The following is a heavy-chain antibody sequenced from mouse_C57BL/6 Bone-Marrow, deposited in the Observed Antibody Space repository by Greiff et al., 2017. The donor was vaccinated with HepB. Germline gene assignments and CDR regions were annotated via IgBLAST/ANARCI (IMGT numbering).Heavy chain of an antibody. V-gene: IGHV1-82*01. CDR1: GYAFSSSW. J-gene: IGHJ3*01. CDR3: GPWFAY. CDR2: IYPGDGDT. Sequence: QVQLQQSGPELVKPGASVTISCTASGYAFSSSWMYWVQQRPGKGLEWIGRIYPGDGDTNYNGKFKGKATLTADKSSSTAYMQLSSLSSEDSAVYFCGPWFAYWGQGTLVTVSA.